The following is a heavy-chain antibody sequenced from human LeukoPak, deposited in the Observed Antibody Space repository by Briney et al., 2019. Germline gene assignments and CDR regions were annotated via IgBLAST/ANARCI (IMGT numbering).Heavy chain of an antibody. CDR1: GGTFSSYA. Sequence: SVKVSCKASGGTFSSYAISWVRQAPGQGLEWMGGIIPLFGTANFAQKFQGRVTITTDESTTTAYMELTSLRSEDTAVYYCARGPGLERFDYWGQGTLVTVSS. CDR2: IIPLFGTA. J-gene: IGHJ4*02. CDR3: ARGPGLERFDY. D-gene: IGHD1-1*01. V-gene: IGHV1-69*05.